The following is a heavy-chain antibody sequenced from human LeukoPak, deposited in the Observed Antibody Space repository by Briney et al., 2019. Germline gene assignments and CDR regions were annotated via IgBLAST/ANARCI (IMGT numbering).Heavy chain of an antibody. J-gene: IGHJ5*02. CDR1: GGTFISYA. D-gene: IGHD6-6*01. CDR2: IIPFIGTT. V-gene: IGHV1-69*13. Sequence: ASVKVSCKASGGTFISYAISWVRQAPGQGLEWMGGIIPFIGTTDHAQKFQGRVTITADESTTTAYMELISLRSEDTAVYYCARLSIAARPLGYKNWFDPWGQGTLVTVSS. CDR3: ARLSIAARPLGYKNWFDP.